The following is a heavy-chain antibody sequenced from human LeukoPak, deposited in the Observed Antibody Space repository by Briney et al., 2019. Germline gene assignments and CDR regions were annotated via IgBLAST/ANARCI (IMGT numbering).Heavy chain of an antibody. D-gene: IGHD3-3*01. V-gene: IGHV3-23*01. CDR3: AKGGLLRFLEWLSHFDY. CDR1: RFTFSSYA. J-gene: IGHJ4*02. CDR2: ISHSGGNT. Sequence: GGSLRLSCAASRFTFSSYAMSWVRQAPGKGLEWVPAISHSGGNTYYADSVKGRFTISRDNSKNTLYLQMNSLRAEDTAVYYCAKGGLLRFLEWLSHFDYWGQGTLVTVSS.